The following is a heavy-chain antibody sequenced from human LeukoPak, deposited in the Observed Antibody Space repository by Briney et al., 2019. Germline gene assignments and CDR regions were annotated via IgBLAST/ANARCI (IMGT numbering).Heavy chain of an antibody. CDR1: GFTFSSYG. Sequence: PGRSLRLSCAASGFTFSSYGMHWVRQAPGKGLEWVAVISYDGSNKYYADSVKGRFTISRDNSKNTLYLQMNSLRAEDTAVYYCARKAVAGIYFDYWGQGTLVTVSS. V-gene: IGHV3-30*03. CDR3: ARKAVAGIYFDY. CDR2: ISYDGSNK. J-gene: IGHJ4*02. D-gene: IGHD6-19*01.